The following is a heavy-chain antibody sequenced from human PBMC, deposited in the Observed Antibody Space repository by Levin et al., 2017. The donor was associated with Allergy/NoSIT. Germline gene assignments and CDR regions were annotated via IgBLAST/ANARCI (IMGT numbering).Heavy chain of an antibody. D-gene: IGHD3-22*01. CDR1: GFTFSDYY. J-gene: IGHJ4*02. Sequence: PGGSLRLSCAASGFTFSDYYMSWIRQAPGKGLEWVSYISGSGTSIYYADSVRGRFTISRDNAKNSLFLQVNSLRAEDTAVYYCAREAYYYDTTTYYAPNDYWGQGTRVTVSS. CDR2: ISGSGTSI. CDR3: AREAYYYDTTTYYAPNDY. V-gene: IGHV3-11*01.